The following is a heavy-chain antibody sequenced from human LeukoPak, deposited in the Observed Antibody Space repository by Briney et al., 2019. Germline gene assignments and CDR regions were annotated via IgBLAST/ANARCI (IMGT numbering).Heavy chain of an antibody. CDR2: IYYSGST. CDR1: GGSISSGGYY. CDR3: ARTSGNWFDP. J-gene: IGHJ5*02. V-gene: IGHV4-31*03. Sequence: SETLSLTCTVSGGSISSGGYYWSWIRQHPGEGLEWIGYIYYSGSTYYNPSLKSRVTISVDTSKNQFSLKLSSVTAADTAVYYCARTSGNWFDPWGQGTPVTVSS. D-gene: IGHD1-14*01.